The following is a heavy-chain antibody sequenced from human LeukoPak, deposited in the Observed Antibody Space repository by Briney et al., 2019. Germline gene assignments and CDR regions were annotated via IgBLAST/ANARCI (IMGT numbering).Heavy chain of an antibody. CDR2: IYYSGST. CDR3: AATYSSSSYEYFQH. Sequence: PSETLSLTCTVSGGSISSHYWSWIRQPPGKGLEWIGYIYYSGSTNYNPSLKSRVTISVDTSKNQFSLKLSSVTAADTAVYYCAATYSSSSYEYFQHWGQGTLVTASS. CDR1: GGSISSHY. D-gene: IGHD6-6*01. J-gene: IGHJ1*01. V-gene: IGHV4-59*11.